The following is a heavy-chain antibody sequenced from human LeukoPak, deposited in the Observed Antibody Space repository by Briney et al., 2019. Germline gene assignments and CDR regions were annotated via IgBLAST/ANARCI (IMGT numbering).Heavy chain of an antibody. J-gene: IGHJ3*02. Sequence: GGSLRLSCAASGFTVSSNYMSWVRRAPGKGLEWVSVIYSGGSTYYADSVKGRFTISRDNSKNTLYLQMNSLRAEDTAVYYCARFKLNAFDIWGQGTMVTVSS. D-gene: IGHD3-16*01. V-gene: IGHV3-53*01. CDR2: IYSGGST. CDR3: ARFKLNAFDI. CDR1: GFTVSSNY.